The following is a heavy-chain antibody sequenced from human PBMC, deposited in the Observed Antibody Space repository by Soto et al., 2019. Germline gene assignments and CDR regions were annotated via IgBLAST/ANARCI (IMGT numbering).Heavy chain of an antibody. D-gene: IGHD3-3*01. Sequence: GASVKVSCKASGYTFTSYDINWVRQATGQGLEWMGWMNPNSGNTGYAQKFQGRVTMTRNTSISTAYMELSSLRSEDTAVYYCARGRKREMYFWSGYLWLGAFDFWGQGTMVTGSS. J-gene: IGHJ3*01. V-gene: IGHV1-8*01. CDR2: MNPNSGNT. CDR3: ARGRKREMYFWSGYLWLGAFDF. CDR1: GYTFTSYD.